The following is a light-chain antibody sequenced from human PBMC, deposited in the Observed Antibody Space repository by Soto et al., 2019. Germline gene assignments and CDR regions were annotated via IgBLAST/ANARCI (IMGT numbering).Light chain of an antibody. CDR1: QSVNSNY. J-gene: IGKJ1*01. V-gene: IGKV3-20*01. Sequence: PGERATLSCRASQSVNSNYFAWYQQKPGQAPRLLIYAASNRATGIPDRFSGSGSGTDFTLTINRLEPEDFAVYYCQQFGNSPQTFGQGTKVEIK. CDR2: AAS. CDR3: QQFGNSPQT.